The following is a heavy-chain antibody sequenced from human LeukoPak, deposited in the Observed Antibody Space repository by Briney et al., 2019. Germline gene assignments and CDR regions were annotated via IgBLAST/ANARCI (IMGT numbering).Heavy chain of an antibody. J-gene: IGHJ6*04. CDR1: GYTFTSYA. D-gene: IGHD2-2*01. V-gene: IGHV1-3*01. CDR3: ARVVVPAAMDYYYGMDV. CDR2: INAGNGNT. Sequence: ASVKVSCKASGYTFTSYAMHWVRQAPGQRLEWMGWINAGNGNTKYSQKFQGRVTITRDTSASTAYMELSSLRSEDTAVYCCARVVVPAAMDYYYGMDVWGKGTTVTVSS.